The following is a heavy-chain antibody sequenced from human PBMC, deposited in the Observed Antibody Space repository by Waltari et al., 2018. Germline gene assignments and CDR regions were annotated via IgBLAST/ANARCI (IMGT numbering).Heavy chain of an antibody. V-gene: IGHV3-23*04. D-gene: IGHD3-3*01. CDR3: APNYDFWSGYYSNGMDV. J-gene: IGHJ6*02. CDR2: ISGSGGST. Sequence: EVQLVESGGGLVQPGGSLRLSCAASGFTFSSYAMSWVRQAHGKGLEWVSAISGSGGSTYYADSVKGRFTISRDNSKNTLYLQMNSLRAEDTAVYYCAPNYDFWSGYYSNGMDVWGQGTTVTVSS. CDR1: GFTFSSYA.